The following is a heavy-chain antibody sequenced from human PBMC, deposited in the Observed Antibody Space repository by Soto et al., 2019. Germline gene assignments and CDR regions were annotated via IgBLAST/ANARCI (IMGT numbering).Heavy chain of an antibody. Sequence: GESLKISCKGSGYSFTSYWISWVRQMPGKGLEWMGRIDPSDSYTNYSPSFQGHVTISADKSISTAYLQWSSLKASDTAMYYCARHYSSSTVFDYWGQGTLVTDSS. V-gene: IGHV5-10-1*01. CDR1: GYSFTSYW. J-gene: IGHJ4*02. D-gene: IGHD6-6*01. CDR2: IDPSDSYT. CDR3: ARHYSSSTVFDY.